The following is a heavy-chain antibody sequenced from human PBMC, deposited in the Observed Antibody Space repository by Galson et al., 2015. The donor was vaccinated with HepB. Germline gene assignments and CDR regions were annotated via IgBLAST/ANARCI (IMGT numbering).Heavy chain of an antibody. V-gene: IGHV1-69*13. CDR1: GGTFSSYA. J-gene: IGHJ4*02. Sequence: SVKVSCKASGGTFSSYAISWVRQAPGQGLEWMGGIIPIYGTANYAQKFQGRVTITADESTSTAYMELSSLRSEDTAVYYCARDRTILERRGPYYFDYWGQGTLVTVSS. CDR3: ARDRTILERRGPYYFDY. CDR2: IIPIYGTA. D-gene: IGHD1-1*01.